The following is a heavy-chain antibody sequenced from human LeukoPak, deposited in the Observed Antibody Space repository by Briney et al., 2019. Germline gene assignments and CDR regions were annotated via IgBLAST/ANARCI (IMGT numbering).Heavy chain of an antibody. CDR1: GGSFSGYY. CDR2: INHSGST. V-gene: IGHV4-34*01. CDR3: AREEAVYAIRRGIDY. D-gene: IGHD2-8*01. J-gene: IGHJ4*02. Sequence: SETLSLTCAVYGGSFSGYYWSWIRQPPGKGLEWIGEINHSGSTNYSPSLKSRVTISVDTSKNQFSLKLSSVTAADTAVYYCAREEAVYAIRRGIDYWGQGTLVTVSS.